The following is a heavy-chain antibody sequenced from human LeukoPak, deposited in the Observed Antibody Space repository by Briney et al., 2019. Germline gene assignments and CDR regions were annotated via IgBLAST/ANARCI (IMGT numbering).Heavy chain of an antibody. D-gene: IGHD3-22*01. J-gene: IGHJ4*02. CDR2: IGGRGGGT. CDR3: AKAQYYHDTSGYYSFDH. CDR1: GFKFSNYG. Sequence: SGGSLRLSCTASGFKFSNYGMNWVRQAPGKGLEWVATIGGRGGGTYHADSAKGRFTVSRDNSRYSLYLQMNNLREEDSATYYCAKAQYYHDTSGYYSFDHWGQGILVTVSS. V-gene: IGHV3-23*01.